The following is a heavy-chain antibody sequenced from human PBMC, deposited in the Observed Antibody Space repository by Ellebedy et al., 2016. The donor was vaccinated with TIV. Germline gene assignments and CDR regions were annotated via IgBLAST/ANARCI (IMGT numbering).Heavy chain of an antibody. CDR1: GFPFSSYN. CDR2: VNSVSTSM. J-gene: IGHJ4*02. V-gene: IGHV3-21*04. Sequence: GESLKISCAVSGFPFSSYNMNWIRQAPGKGLEWVSAVNSVSTSMFYADSVKGRFTVSRDNAKNSLYLQMNNLRAEETAIYYCARAIYNRDCRFDYWGQGALVTVAS. D-gene: IGHD2-21*02. CDR3: ARAIYNRDCRFDY.